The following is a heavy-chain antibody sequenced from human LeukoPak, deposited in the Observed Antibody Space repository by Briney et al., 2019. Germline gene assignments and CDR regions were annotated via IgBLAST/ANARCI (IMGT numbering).Heavy chain of an antibody. CDR1: GYSLPTYW. Sequence: GESVKLPGKVSGYSLPTYWIAWVGQKPGKGVEWMGLIYPGDSETRYSPSFQGQVPISVDKSINTAYLQWSSLKASDTAMYYCARRDSSGYYRTALAYWGQGTLVTVSS. V-gene: IGHV5-51*01. CDR2: IYPGDSET. CDR3: ARRDSSGYYRTALAY. J-gene: IGHJ4*02. D-gene: IGHD3-22*01.